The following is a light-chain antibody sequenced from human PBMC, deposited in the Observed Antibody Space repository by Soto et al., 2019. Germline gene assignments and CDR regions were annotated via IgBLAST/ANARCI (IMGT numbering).Light chain of an antibody. Sequence: EVVLTQSPATLSLSPGERATLSCRASQSVSSHLVWYQQKPGQAPRLLIYDASNRATGIPARFSGSGSGTDFTLTIISLEPKDFAVYYCQQRASWPITFGGGTKVEIK. CDR2: DAS. CDR3: QQRASWPIT. V-gene: IGKV3-11*01. CDR1: QSVSSH. J-gene: IGKJ4*01.